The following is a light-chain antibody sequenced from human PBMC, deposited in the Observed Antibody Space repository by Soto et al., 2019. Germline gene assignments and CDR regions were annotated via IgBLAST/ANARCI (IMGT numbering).Light chain of an antibody. CDR3: QQYGSSPRVT. Sequence: EIVLTQSPGTLSLSPGERATLSCRASQSVSSNYLAWYQQKPGQAPRLHIYGASSRATGIPDRFSGSGSGTDFTLTISRLEPEDFAVYYCQQYGSSPRVTFGGGTKVEIK. V-gene: IGKV3-20*01. J-gene: IGKJ4*01. CDR2: GAS. CDR1: QSVSSNY.